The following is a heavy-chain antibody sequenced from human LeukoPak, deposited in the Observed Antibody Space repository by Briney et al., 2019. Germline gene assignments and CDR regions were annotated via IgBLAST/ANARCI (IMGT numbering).Heavy chain of an antibody. Sequence: SETLSLTCTVSGGSVSNYYWSWIRQPPGKGLEWIGEINHSRSTNYNPSLKSRVTISVDTSKNQFSLKLSSVTAADTAVYYCARGVGYCSGGSCYYNYWGQGTLVTVSS. J-gene: IGHJ4*02. D-gene: IGHD2-15*01. V-gene: IGHV4-34*01. CDR3: ARGVGYCSGGSCYYNY. CDR1: GGSVSNYY. CDR2: INHSRST.